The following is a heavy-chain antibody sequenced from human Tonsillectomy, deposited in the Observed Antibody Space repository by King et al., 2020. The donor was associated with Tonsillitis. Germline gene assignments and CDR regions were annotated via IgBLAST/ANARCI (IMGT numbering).Heavy chain of an antibody. CDR2: IKNKTDGETT. CDR1: GFTFNNAW. Sequence: VQLVESGGGLVKPGGSLRLSCTTSGFTFNNAWMSWVRQAPGKGLEWVGRIKNKTDGETTDYAAPVKGRFTISRDDSKNMLYLQMNSLKTEDTAVYYCTTGSVLQFFGDFGAMDVWGQGTTVTVSS. CDR3: TTGSVLQFFGDFGAMDV. V-gene: IGHV3-15*01. J-gene: IGHJ6*02. D-gene: IGHD3-3*01.